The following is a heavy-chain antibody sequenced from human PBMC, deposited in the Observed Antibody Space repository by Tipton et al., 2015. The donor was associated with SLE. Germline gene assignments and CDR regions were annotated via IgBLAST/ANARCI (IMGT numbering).Heavy chain of an antibody. D-gene: IGHD3-16*01. CDR2: IYYSGST. J-gene: IGHJ5*02. CDR1: GGSISSSSYY. CDR3: ARVRAYEGFDP. Sequence: LRLSCTVSGGSISSSSYYWGWIRQPPGKGLEWIGSIYYSGSTYYNPSLKSRVTISVDTSKNQFSLKLSSVTAADTAVYYCARVRAYEGFDPWGQGTLVTVSS. V-gene: IGHV4-39*07.